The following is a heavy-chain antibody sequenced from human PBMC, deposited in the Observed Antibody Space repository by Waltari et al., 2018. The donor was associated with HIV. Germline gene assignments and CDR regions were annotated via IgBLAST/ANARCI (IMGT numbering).Heavy chain of an antibody. D-gene: IGHD2-15*01. J-gene: IGHJ4*02. CDR1: GGFISGSTYY. CDR2: IKYSGNT. CDR3: MRRDDCISGHCPFDY. Sequence: QLQLQESGPGLVRPSEPLSLTCTVSGGFISGSTYYWGWIRQTPERGLEWIGSIKYSGNTFYKSSLKSRATMSIDTSKNQFSLRLNSLTAADTAVYYCMRRDDCISGHCPFDYWGQGILVTVSS. V-gene: IGHV4-39*01.